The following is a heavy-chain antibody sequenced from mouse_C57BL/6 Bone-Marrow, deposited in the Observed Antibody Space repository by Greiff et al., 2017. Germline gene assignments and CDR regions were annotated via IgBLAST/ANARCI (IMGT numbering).Heavy chain of an antibody. CDR1: EYEFPSYD. Sequence: EVKLMESGGGLVQPGESLKLSCESYEYEFPSYDMSWVRQTPEKRLELVAAINSDGGSTYYPDTMERRFIISRDNTKKTLYLQMSSLRSEDTALYYCARHSYYYAMDYWGQGTSVTVSS. CDR3: ARHSYYYAMDY. CDR2: INSDGGST. J-gene: IGHJ4*01. V-gene: IGHV5-2*01.